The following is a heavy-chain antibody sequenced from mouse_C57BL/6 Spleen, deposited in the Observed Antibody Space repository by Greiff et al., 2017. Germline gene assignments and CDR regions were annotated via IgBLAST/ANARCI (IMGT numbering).Heavy chain of an antibody. D-gene: IGHD2-4*01. J-gene: IGHJ4*01. Sequence: QVQLQQSGAELVRTGASVKLSCKASGYTFTDYYINWVKQKPGQGLEWIARIYPGSGNTYYNEKFKGKATLTAEKSSSAAYMQLSSLTSEDSAVYFCARSGDYDVYYYAMDYWGQGTSVTVSS. CDR3: ARSGDYDVYYYAMDY. CDR2: IYPGSGNT. CDR1: GYTFTDYY. V-gene: IGHV1-76*01.